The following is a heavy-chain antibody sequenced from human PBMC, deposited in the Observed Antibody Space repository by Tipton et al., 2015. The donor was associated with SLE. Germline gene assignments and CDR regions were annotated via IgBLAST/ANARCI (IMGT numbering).Heavy chain of an antibody. Sequence: LRLSCTVSGDSINSHYWSWIRQPPGEGLEWIGYVYYSGSTRYNPSRKNRVAISVDTSKTQFSRRLTSVTAADTAVYYCARVVPYYYYGMDVWGPGTTVTVSS. D-gene: IGHD2-21*01. CDR2: VYYSGST. J-gene: IGHJ6*02. CDR1: GDSINSHY. V-gene: IGHV4-59*11. CDR3: ARVVPYYYYGMDV.